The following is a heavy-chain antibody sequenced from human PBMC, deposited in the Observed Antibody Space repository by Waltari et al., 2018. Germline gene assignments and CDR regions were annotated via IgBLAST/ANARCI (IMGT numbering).Heavy chain of an antibody. CDR3: ARAVRNENFDY. D-gene: IGHD3-10*01. CDR2: INPNSGGT. J-gene: IGHJ4*02. Sequence: QVQLVESGGGVVQPGGSLRLSCAASGFTFSSYGMHWVRQAPGKGLEWMGWINPNSGGTNDAQKFQGRVTMTRDTSISTAYMELSRLRSDDTAVYYCARAVRNENFDYWGQGTLVTVSS. CDR1: GFTFSSYG. V-gene: IGHV1-2*02.